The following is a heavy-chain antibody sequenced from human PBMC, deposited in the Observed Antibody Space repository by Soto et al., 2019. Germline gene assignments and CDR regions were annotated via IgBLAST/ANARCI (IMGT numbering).Heavy chain of an antibody. CDR1: GFTFSNYA. CDR2: ISGSGGST. D-gene: IGHD6-13*01. J-gene: IGHJ4*02. Sequence: EVQLLESGGGLVQPGGSLRLSCAASGFTFSNYAVTWVRQAPGKGLEWVSTISGSGGSTYYADSVKGRFTISRDNSKNTLYLTMISLRAEETAVYDCAKDQGSSWYEIDYWGQGTLVTVPS. V-gene: IGHV3-23*01. CDR3: AKDQGSSWYEIDY.